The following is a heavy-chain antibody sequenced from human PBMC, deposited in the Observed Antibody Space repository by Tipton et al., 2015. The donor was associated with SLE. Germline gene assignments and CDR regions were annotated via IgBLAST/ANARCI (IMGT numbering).Heavy chain of an antibody. CDR2: IYPSGST. V-gene: IGHV4-30-2*06. CDR1: GGSISSGGYS. Sequence: TLSLTCAVSGGSISSGGYSWTWSWIRQSPGKGLEWIGYIYPSGSTYYNPSLKSRVTISEDRSKNQFSLNLTSVTAADTAVYYCARRYGDYRTDYWGPGTLLTVSS. CDR3: ARRYGDYRTDY. J-gene: IGHJ4*02. D-gene: IGHD4-17*01.